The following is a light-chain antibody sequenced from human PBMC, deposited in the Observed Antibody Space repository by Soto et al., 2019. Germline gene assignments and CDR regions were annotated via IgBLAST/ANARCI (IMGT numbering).Light chain of an antibody. CDR3: QQYNSYSPLT. Sequence: DIQMTQSPSTLSASVGDRVTITCRASQSISSWLAWYQQKPGKAPKLLIYDASRLESGVPSRFSGSGSGTEFTLTIISLQPDDVSTYYCQQYNSYSPLTFGGGTKVEIK. CDR1: QSISSW. V-gene: IGKV1-5*01. J-gene: IGKJ4*01. CDR2: DAS.